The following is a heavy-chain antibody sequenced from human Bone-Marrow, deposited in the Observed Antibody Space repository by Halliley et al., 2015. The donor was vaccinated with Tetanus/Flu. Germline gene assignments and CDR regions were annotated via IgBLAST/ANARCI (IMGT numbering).Heavy chain of an antibody. V-gene: IGHV3-64D*06. CDR3: VRDKIGHGAFEY. CDR2: GNT. D-gene: IGHD2-21*01. J-gene: IGHJ4*02. Sequence: GNTYYVDSVKGRFIVSRDNSENTLYLQMGSLRDDDTAVYYCVRDKIGHGAFEYWGQGALVTVSS.